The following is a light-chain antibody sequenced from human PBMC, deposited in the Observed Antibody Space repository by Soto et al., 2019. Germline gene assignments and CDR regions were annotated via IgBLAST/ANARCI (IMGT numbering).Light chain of an antibody. CDR2: SAS. Sequence: MVLTQYPGTLSLSPGESVTLSCRASQSVNSNYLAWYQQKPGQPPRLLIYSASFRATGIPDRFSGSGSGTDFSLTISRLEPEDFAVYYCPQYGFSPPFTFGPGTKVDFK. CDR1: QSVNSNY. CDR3: PQYGFSPPFT. J-gene: IGKJ3*01. V-gene: IGKV3-20*01.